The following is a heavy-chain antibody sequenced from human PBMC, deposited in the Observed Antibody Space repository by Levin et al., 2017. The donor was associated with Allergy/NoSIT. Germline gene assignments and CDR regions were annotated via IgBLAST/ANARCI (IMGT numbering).Heavy chain of an antibody. CDR3: TKDHVFGVIIIPEYFDY. Sequence: GESLKISCAASGFTFSRYAMSWVRQAPGKGLEWVSAISGSGASTYYADSVKGRFTISRDNSKNTLYLQMNSLRAEDTAVYYCTKDHVFGVIIIPEYFDYWGQGTLVTVSS. V-gene: IGHV3-23*01. J-gene: IGHJ4*02. CDR1: GFTFSRYA. CDR2: ISGSGAST. D-gene: IGHD3-3*01.